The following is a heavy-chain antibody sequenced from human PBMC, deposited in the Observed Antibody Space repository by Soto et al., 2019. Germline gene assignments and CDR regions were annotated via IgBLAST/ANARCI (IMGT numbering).Heavy chain of an antibody. V-gene: IGHV3-21*01. Sequence: EVQLVESGGGLVKPGGSLRLSCEASGFTFNTCSMNWVRLAPGKGLEWVSSISSRSGWIYYAVSVKGRCTISRDNAKYSLYLQMSSLRAEDTAVYYCAKGSGAFLRSDGFDVWGQGTTVTVSS. CDR2: ISSRSGWI. J-gene: IGHJ3*01. D-gene: IGHD4-17*01. CDR3: AKGSGAFLRSDGFDV. CDR1: GFTFNTCS.